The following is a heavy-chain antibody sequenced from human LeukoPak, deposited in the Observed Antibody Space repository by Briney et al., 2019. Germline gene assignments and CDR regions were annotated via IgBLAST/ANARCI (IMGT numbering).Heavy chain of an antibody. Sequence: SETLSLTCTVSGGSISSYYWSWIRQPPGKGLEWIGYIYYSGSTYYNPSLKSRVTISVDTSKNQFSLKLSSVTAADTAVYYCARAPGRYDMRNFDYWGQGTLVTVSS. CDR3: ARAPGRYDMRNFDY. CDR1: GGSISSYY. V-gene: IGHV4-59*08. J-gene: IGHJ4*02. D-gene: IGHD3-9*01. CDR2: IYYSGST.